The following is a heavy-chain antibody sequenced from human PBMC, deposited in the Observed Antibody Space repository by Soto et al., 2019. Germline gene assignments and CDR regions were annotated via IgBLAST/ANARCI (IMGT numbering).Heavy chain of an antibody. CDR3: ARGGYQLLVNDYYYYGMDV. Sequence: GASVKVSCKASGGTFSSYAISWVRQAPGQGLEWMGGIIPIFGTANYAQKFQGRVTITADESTSAAYMELSSLRSEDTAVYYCARGGYQLLVNDYYYYGMDVWGQGTTVTVSS. CDR1: GGTFSSYA. V-gene: IGHV1-69*13. D-gene: IGHD2-2*01. CDR2: IIPIFGTA. J-gene: IGHJ6*02.